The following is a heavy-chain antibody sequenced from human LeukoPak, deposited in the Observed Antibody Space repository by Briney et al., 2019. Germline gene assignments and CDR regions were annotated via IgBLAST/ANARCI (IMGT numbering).Heavy chain of an antibody. D-gene: IGHD1-26*01. CDR3: ASGSYDGFDP. J-gene: IGHJ5*02. Sequence: GGTLRLSCAASGFTFSSHGMNWVRQAPGKGLEWISGISPRADITYYADSVKGRFTISRDNSKNTLYLQMNSLRAEDTAVYYCASGSYDGFDPWGQGALVTVSS. CDR2: ISPRADIT. V-gene: IGHV3-23*01. CDR1: GFTFSSHG.